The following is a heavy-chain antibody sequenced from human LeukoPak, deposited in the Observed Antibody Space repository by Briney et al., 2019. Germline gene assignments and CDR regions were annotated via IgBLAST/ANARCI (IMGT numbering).Heavy chain of an antibody. CDR2: IRYDGSNK. J-gene: IGHJ4*02. CDR1: GFTFSSYG. Sequence: PGGSLRLSCAASGFTFSSYGMHWVRQAPGKGLEWVAFIRYDGSNKYYADSVKGRFTISRDNFKNTLYLQMNSLRAEDTAVYYCAKDLRDSYYYGSGSYEGGYWGQGTLVTVSS. CDR3: AKDLRDSYYYGSGSYEGGY. D-gene: IGHD3-10*01. V-gene: IGHV3-30*02.